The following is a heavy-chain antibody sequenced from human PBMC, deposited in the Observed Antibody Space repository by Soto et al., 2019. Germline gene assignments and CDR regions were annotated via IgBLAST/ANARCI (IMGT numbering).Heavy chain of an antibody. CDR2: ISGSGGST. Sequence: GGSLRLSCAASGFTFSSYAMSWVRQAPGKGLEWVSAISGSGGSTYYADSVKGRFTISRDNSKNTLYLQMNSLRAEDTAVYYCARDIVVVVAATGKFDYWGQGTLVTVSS. J-gene: IGHJ4*02. D-gene: IGHD2-15*01. CDR3: ARDIVVVVAATGKFDY. V-gene: IGHV3-23*01. CDR1: GFTFSSYA.